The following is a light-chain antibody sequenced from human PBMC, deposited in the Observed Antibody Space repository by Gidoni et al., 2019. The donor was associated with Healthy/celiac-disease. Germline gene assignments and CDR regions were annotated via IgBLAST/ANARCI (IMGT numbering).Light chain of an antibody. CDR2: GAS. CDR3: QQYNNWLTIT. V-gene: IGKV3D-15*01. Sequence: EIVMTQATATLSVSPGERATLSCRASQSVSSNLAWYQQKPGQAPRLLIYGASTRATGIPARFSGSGSWTEFTLTISSLQSEDFAVYYCQQYNNWLTITFGQGTRLEIK. CDR1: QSVSSN. J-gene: IGKJ5*01.